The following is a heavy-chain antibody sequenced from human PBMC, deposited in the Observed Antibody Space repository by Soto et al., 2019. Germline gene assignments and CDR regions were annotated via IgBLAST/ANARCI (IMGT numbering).Heavy chain of an antibody. J-gene: IGHJ6*02. CDR3: ARGHYYYGMDV. CDR2: IYYSGTT. Sequence: QLRLQESGSGLVKPSQTLSLTCTVSNGSVSSGTYSWSWVRQPPGKGLEWIGYIYYSGTTYYTPSLKSQTTTSMDSAHDHFSLNLTSVAAADTAVYFCARGHYYYGMDVWGQGITVTVSS. V-gene: IGHV4-30-2*01. CDR1: NGSVSSGTYS.